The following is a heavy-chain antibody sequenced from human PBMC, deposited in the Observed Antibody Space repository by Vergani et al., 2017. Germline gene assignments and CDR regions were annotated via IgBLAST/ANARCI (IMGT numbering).Heavy chain of an antibody. V-gene: IGHV1-18*01. CDR1: GYTFTSYG. J-gene: IGHJ4*02. Sequence: QVQLVQSGAEVKKPGASVKVFCKASGYTFTSYGISWVRQAPGQGLEWMGWISAYNGNTNYAQKLQGRVTMTTDTSTSTAYMELRSLRYDDTAVYYCAGERXGYCSSTSCYRFDYWGQGTLVTVSS. CDR3: AGERXGYCSSTSCYRFDY. CDR2: ISAYNGNT. D-gene: IGHD2-2*01.